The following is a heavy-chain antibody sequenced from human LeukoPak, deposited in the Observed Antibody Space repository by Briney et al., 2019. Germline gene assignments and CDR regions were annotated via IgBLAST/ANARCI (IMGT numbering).Heavy chain of an antibody. V-gene: IGHV4-34*01. CDR3: ARLGSSSWSTSIDY. D-gene: IGHD6-13*01. CDR2: INHSGST. Sequence: SETLSLTCAVYGGSFSGYYWSWIRQPPGKGLEWIGEINHSGSTNYNPSLKSRVTISVDTSKNQFSLKLSSVTAADTAVYYCARLGSSSWSTSIDYWGQGTLVTVSS. J-gene: IGHJ4*02. CDR1: GGSFSGYY.